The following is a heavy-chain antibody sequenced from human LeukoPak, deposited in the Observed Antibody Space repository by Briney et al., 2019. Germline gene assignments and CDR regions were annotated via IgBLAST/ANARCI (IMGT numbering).Heavy chain of an antibody. V-gene: IGHV4-59*01. CDR3: ARGREGTVFDY. D-gene: IGHD1-14*01. CDR2: IYYSGST. Sequence: SETLSLTCTVSGGPISSYYWSWLRQPPGKGLEWIGYIYYSGSTNYNPSLKSRVTISVDTSKNQFSLKLSSVTAADTAVYYCARGREGTVFDYWGQGTLVTVSS. J-gene: IGHJ4*02. CDR1: GGPISSYY.